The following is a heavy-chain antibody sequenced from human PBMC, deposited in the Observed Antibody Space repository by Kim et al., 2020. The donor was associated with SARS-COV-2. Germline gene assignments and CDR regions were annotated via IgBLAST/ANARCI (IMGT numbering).Heavy chain of an antibody. D-gene: IGHD3-10*01. CDR3: AREFVGFGELLDKRFDY. Sequence: LQGRVTMTTDTSTSTAYMELRSLRSDDTAVYYCAREFVGFGELLDKRFDYWGQGTLVTVSS. V-gene: IGHV1-18*01. J-gene: IGHJ4*02.